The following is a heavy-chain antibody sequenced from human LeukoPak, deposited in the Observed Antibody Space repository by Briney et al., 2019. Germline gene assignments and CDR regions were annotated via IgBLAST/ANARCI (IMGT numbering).Heavy chain of an antibody. CDR1: GFTFSSYA. D-gene: IGHD3-9*01. CDR3: ARDGRILRYFDWLAY. CDR2: ISYDGSNK. J-gene: IGHJ4*02. Sequence: GGSLRLSCAASGFTFSSYAMHWVRQAPGKGLEWVAAISYDGSNKYYADSVKGRFTISRDNSKNALYLQMNSLRAEDTAVYYCARDGRILRYFDWLAYWGQGTLVTVSS. V-gene: IGHV3-30-3*01.